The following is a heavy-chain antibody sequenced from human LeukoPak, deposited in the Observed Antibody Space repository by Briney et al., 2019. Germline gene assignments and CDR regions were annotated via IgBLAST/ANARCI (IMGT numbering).Heavy chain of an antibody. Sequence: SGTLSLTCAVSGGSISSSNWWSWVRQPPGKGLEWIGEIYHSGSTNYNPSLKSRVTISVDKSKNQFSLKLSSVTAADTAVYYCARVRIQLLLYHGWFDPWGQGTLVTVSS. CDR2: IYHSGST. V-gene: IGHV4-4*02. D-gene: IGHD5-18*01. CDR3: ARVRIQLLLYHGWFDP. CDR1: GGSISSSNW. J-gene: IGHJ5*02.